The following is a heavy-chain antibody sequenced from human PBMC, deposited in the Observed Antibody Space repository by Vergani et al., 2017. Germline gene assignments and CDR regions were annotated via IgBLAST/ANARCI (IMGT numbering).Heavy chain of an antibody. CDR2: IYTSGST. J-gene: IGHJ5*02. CDR3: ARDRKGSGGSRPNWFDP. V-gene: IGHV4-4*09. Sequence: QVQLQESGPGLVKPSETLSLTCTVSGGSISSYYWSWIRQPPGKGLEWIGYIYTSGSTNYNPSLKSRVTISVDTSKNQFSLKLSSVTAADTAVYYCARDRKGSGGSRPNWFDPWGQGTLVTVSS. CDR1: GGSISSYY. D-gene: IGHD2-15*01.